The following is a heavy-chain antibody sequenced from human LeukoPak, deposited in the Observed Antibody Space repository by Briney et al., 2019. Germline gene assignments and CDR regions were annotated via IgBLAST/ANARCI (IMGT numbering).Heavy chain of an antibody. CDR2: INHSGST. CDR1: GGSFSGYY. J-gene: IGHJ2*01. D-gene: IGHD5-18*01. V-gene: IGHV4-34*01. Sequence: SETLSLTCAVYGGSFSGYYWSWIRQPPGKGLEWIGEINHSGSTNYNPSLKSRVTISVDTSKNQFSLKLSSVSAADTAVYYCARDRGYSYGIYWYFDLWGRGTLVTVSS. CDR3: ARDRGYSYGIYWYFDL.